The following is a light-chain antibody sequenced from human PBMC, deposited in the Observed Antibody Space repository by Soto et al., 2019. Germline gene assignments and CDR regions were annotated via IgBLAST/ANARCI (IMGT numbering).Light chain of an antibody. V-gene: IGKV3-15*01. CDR2: GAS. CDR1: QSVSSN. CDR3: QQYNNWSPWT. Sequence: EIVMTQSPATLSVSPGGRATLSCRASQSVSSNLAWYQQKPGQAPRLLIYGASTRATGIPARFSGSGSGTEFTLTISSLQSEDFAVYYCQQYNNWSPWTFGQGTKVDI. J-gene: IGKJ1*01.